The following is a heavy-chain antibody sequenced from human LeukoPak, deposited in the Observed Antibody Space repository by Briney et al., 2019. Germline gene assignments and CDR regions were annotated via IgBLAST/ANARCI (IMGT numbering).Heavy chain of an antibody. CDR3: AKVSSSGWLYFDY. CDR2: ITGGSVNT. Sequence: GGSLRLSCAASGFDFSDYAMSWVRQAPGKGLEWVSTITGGSVNTYYADSVKGRFTISRDNSKNTLYLQMNSLRAEDTAVYYCAKVSSSGWLYFDYWGQGTLVTVSS. J-gene: IGHJ4*02. CDR1: GFDFSDYA. D-gene: IGHD6-19*01. V-gene: IGHV3-23*01.